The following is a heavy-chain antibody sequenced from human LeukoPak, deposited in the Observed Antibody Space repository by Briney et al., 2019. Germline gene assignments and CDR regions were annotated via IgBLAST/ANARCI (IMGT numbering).Heavy chain of an antibody. CDR3: ARGPYGSGGT. CDR2: INPNSGNT. D-gene: IGHD3-10*01. J-gene: IGHJ5*02. Sequence: ASVKVSCKASGYTFTGYYMHWVRQAPGQGLEWMGWINPNSGNTGYAQKFQGRVTMTRNTSISTAYMELSSLRSEDTAVYYCARGPYGSGGTWGQGTLVTVSS. V-gene: IGHV1-8*02. CDR1: GYTFTGYY.